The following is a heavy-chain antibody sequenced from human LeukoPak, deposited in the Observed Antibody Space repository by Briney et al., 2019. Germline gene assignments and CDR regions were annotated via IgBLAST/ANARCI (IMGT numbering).Heavy chain of an antibody. J-gene: IGHJ4*02. CDR2: INPNSGGA. V-gene: IGHV1-2*06. Sequence: ASVKVSCKPSGYTFTGYYMRWVRQAPGQGLEWMGRINPNSGGANYAQKFQGRVTMTRDTSISTAYMELSSLRSDDTAVYYCAKASSGYSFDNWGQGTLVTVSS. CDR3: AKASSGYSFDN. D-gene: IGHD3-22*01. CDR1: GYTFTGYY.